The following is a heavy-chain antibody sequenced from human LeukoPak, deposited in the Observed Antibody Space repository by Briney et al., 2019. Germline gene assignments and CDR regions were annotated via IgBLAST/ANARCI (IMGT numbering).Heavy chain of an antibody. Sequence: GGSLRLSCVASGFTFSNYWMSWVRQAPGKGLEWVANMKGDGTEKYDLDSVKGRFTISRDNSKNTLYLQMNSLRAEDTAVYYCAKSYYAHYYYYGMDVWGQGTTVTVSS. CDR2: MKGDGTEK. V-gene: IGHV3-7*01. CDR3: AKSYYAHYYYYGMDV. J-gene: IGHJ6*02. D-gene: IGHD1-26*01. CDR1: GFTFSNYW.